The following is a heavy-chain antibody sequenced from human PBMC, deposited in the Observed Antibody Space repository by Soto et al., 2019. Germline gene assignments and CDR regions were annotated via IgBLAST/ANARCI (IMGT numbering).Heavy chain of an antibody. CDR3: APPSGVDTDIENDY. CDR2: ISVSGGST. V-gene: IGHV3-23*01. J-gene: IGHJ4*02. D-gene: IGHD5-18*01. Sequence: EVQLLESGGGLVQPGGSLRLSCAASGFTFSSYAMSWVRQAPGKGLEWVSAISVSGGSTYYADSVKCRFTIARDNSKSTLYLQMNSLRAEDTAVYYCAPPSGVDTDIENDYWGQGTLVTVSS. CDR1: GFTFSSYA.